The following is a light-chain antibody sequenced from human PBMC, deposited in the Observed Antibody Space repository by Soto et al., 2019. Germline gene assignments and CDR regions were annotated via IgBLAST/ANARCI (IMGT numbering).Light chain of an antibody. J-gene: IGLJ3*02. CDR3: CSYAGSSTSV. Sequence: QSALTQPRSVSGSPGQSVTISCTGTSSDVGGYNYVSWYQQHPGKAPKLEIYDVTKRPSGVPDRFSGSKSGNRASLTISGLQTEDDADYYCCSYAGSSTSVFGGGTKLTVL. CDR2: DVT. CDR1: SSDVGGYNY. V-gene: IGLV2-11*01.